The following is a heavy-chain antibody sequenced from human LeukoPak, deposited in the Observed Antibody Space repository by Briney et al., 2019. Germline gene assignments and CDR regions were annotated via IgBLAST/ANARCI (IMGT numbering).Heavy chain of an antibody. J-gene: IGHJ6*03. Sequence: SETLSLTCTVSGGSISSGSYYWSWIRQPAGKGLEWIGRIYTSGSTNYNPSLKSRVTISVDTSKNQFSLKLSSVTAADTAVYYCARDPSIVGADYMDVWGKGTTVTVSS. CDR1: GGSISSGSYY. CDR2: IYTSGST. V-gene: IGHV4-61*02. CDR3: ARDPSIVGADYMDV. D-gene: IGHD1-26*01.